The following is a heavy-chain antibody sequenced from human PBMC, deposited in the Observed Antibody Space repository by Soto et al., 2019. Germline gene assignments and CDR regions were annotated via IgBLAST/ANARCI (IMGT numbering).Heavy chain of an antibody. CDR1: GFTFSSYG. CDR2: ISYDGSNK. J-gene: IGHJ6*02. D-gene: IGHD5-12*01. Sequence: QVQLVESGGGVVQPGRSLRLSCAASGFTFSSYGMHWVRQAPGKGLEWVAVISYDGSNKYYADSVKGRFTISRDNSKNTLYLQMNSLRAEDTAVYYCAKGDIVAIGYYYGMDVWGQGTTVTVSS. CDR3: AKGDIVAIGYYYGMDV. V-gene: IGHV3-30*18.